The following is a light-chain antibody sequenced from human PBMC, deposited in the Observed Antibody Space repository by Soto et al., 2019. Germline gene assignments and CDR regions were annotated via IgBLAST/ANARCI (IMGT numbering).Light chain of an antibody. J-gene: IGKJ1*01. CDR3: QQFGSPPWT. CDR1: QSVANSY. V-gene: IGKV3-20*01. Sequence: EIVLTQSPGTLSLSPGERATLSCRASQSVANSYLAWYQQKPGQPPRLLIYATSNRATGIPDRFSGSGSGTDFTLTINRLGPEDFAVYYCQQFGSPPWTFGQGTKVEIK. CDR2: ATS.